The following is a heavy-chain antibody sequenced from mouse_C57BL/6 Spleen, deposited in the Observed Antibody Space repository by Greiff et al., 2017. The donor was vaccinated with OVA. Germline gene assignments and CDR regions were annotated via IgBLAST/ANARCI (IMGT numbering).Heavy chain of an antibody. J-gene: IGHJ4*01. CDR2: IDPETGGT. Sequence: VQLQQSGAELVRPGASVTLSCKASGYTFTDYEMHWVKQTPVHGLEWIGAIDPETGGTAYNQKFKGKAILTADKSSSTAYMELRSLTSEDSAVYYCTRWGDYYYYAMDYWGQGTSVTVSS. V-gene: IGHV1-15*01. D-gene: IGHD1-1*01. CDR3: TRWGDYYYYAMDY. CDR1: GYTFTDYE.